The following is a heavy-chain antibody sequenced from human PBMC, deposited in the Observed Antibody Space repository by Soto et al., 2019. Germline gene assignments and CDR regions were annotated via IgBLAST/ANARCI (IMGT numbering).Heavy chain of an antibody. V-gene: IGHV1-2*02. D-gene: IGHD3-22*01. Sequence: ASVKVSCKASGYIFTGYYIHWVRQAPGQGLEWIGWINPNTGVTKSSLKFQGRVTVTRDTSISTGYIELNRLRSDDTPVYYCARAFPNYESSGHYWGQGTLVTVS. CDR1: GYIFTGYY. CDR2: INPNTGVT. CDR3: ARAFPNYESSGHY. J-gene: IGHJ4*02.